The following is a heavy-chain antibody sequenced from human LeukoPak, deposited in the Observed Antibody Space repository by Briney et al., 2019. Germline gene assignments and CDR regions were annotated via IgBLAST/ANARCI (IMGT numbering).Heavy chain of an antibody. CDR1: GFTFRSYW. CDR3: AKDYEGATVSSGSPFDY. V-gene: IGHV3-9*01. CDR2: ISWNSGSI. D-gene: IGHD1-26*01. J-gene: IGHJ4*02. Sequence: GGSLRLSCAASGFTFRSYWMHWVRQAPGKGLEWVSGISWNSGSIGYADSVKGRFTISRDNAKNSLYLQMNSLRAEDTALYYCAKDYEGATVSSGSPFDYWGQGTLVTVSS.